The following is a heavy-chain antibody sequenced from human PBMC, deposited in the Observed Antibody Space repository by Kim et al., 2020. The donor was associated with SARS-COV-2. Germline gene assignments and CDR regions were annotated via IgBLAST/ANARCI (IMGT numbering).Heavy chain of an antibody. V-gene: IGHV3-33*01. CDR2: IWYDGSNK. J-gene: IGHJ4*02. D-gene: IGHD3-10*01. Sequence: GGSLRLSCAASGFTFSSYGMHWVRQAPGKGLEWVAVIWYDGSNKYYADSVKGRFTISRDNSKNTLYLQMNSLRAEDTAVYYCAREWWDYYGSGSYYAPLFDYWGQGTLVTVSS. CDR1: GFTFSSYG. CDR3: AREWWDYYGSGSYYAPLFDY.